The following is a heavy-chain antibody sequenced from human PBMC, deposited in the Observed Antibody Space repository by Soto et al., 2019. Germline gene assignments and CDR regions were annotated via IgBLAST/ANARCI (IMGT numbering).Heavy chain of an antibody. Sequence: PGGSLRLSCVVSVFPFGANTMSWVRQAPGKGLEWVSGLSNTGRRTSYADSVKGRFNISRDNSENTVYLQMNSLRVEDTAVYYCATEMGATQGPFDNWGQGTLFTVSS. CDR3: ATEMGATQGPFDN. J-gene: IGHJ4*02. CDR2: LSNTGRRT. CDR1: VFPFGANT. V-gene: IGHV3-23*01. D-gene: IGHD1-26*01.